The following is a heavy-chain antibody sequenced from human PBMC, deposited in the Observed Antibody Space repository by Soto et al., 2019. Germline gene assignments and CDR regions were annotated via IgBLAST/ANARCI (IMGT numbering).Heavy chain of an antibody. Sequence: KRLEWVAVISQDGSTKFYADSVKGRFTISRDNSKNTLYLEMSSLRPDDTAVFFRAGDGIRDCSTVSAFLLNRSSDL. CDR3: AGDGIRDCSTVSAFLLNRSSDL. CDR2: ISQDGSTK. D-gene: IGHD3-9*01. V-gene: IGHV3-30-3*01. J-gene: IGHJ2*01.